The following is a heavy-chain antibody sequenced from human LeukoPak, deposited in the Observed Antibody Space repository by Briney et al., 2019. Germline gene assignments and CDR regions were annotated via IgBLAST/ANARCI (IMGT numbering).Heavy chain of an antibody. Sequence: ASVKVSCKASGYTFTGYYIHWVRQAPGQGLEWMGWTNPDSGGTNYAQKFQGRVTMTRDTSIRTAYMELSRLRSDDTAVYYCARVLFYSSGNKSNRVDYWGQGTLVTVSS. CDR2: TNPDSGGT. CDR1: GYTFTGYY. CDR3: ARVLFYSSGNKSNRVDY. D-gene: IGHD6-19*01. J-gene: IGHJ4*02. V-gene: IGHV1-2*02.